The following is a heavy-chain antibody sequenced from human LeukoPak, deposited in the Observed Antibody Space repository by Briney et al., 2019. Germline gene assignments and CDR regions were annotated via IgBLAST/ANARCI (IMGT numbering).Heavy chain of an antibody. V-gene: IGHV4-39*01. CDR1: GGSISSSSYY. CDR3: ASSPPVGPWYFDL. J-gene: IGHJ2*01. Sequence: SETLSLTCTVSGGSISSSSYYWGWIRQPPGKGLEWIGRIYYSGSTYYNPSLKSRVTISVDTSENQFSLKLSSVTAADTAVYYCASSPPVGPWYFDLWGRGTLVTVSS. CDR2: IYYSGST.